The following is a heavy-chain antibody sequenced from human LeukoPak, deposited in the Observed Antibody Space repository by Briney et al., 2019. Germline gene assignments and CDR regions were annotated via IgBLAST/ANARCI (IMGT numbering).Heavy chain of an antibody. CDR1: GFTFSDYY. CDR3: ARDTWELLPDY. CDR2: ISSSGSTI. V-gene: IGHV3-11*01. Sequence: GGSLRLSCAASGFTFSDYYMSWIRQAPGKGLEWVSYISSSGSTIYYADSVKGRYTISRDNAKNSLYLQMNSLRAEDTAVYYCARDTWELLPDYWGQGTLVTVSS. J-gene: IGHJ4*02. D-gene: IGHD1-26*01.